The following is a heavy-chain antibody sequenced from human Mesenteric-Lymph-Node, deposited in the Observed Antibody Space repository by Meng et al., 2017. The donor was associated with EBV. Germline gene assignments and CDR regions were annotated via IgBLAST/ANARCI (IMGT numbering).Heavy chain of an antibody. CDR2: IVGGGSKT. CDR3: SRGGVQFFDWFPHHEH. J-gene: IGHJ4*02. V-gene: IGHV3-23*01. CDR1: GFTFDPYA. D-gene: IGHD3-9*01. Sequence: EVKLLQSXXXXVXXGGXLGLGGAASGFTFDPYAMNWVRQAPGKGLEWVSSIVGGGSKTYYADSVKGRFTISRDNFKSILYLQMNSLKVDDTAVYYCSRGGVQFFDWFPHHEHWGQGSLVTVSS.